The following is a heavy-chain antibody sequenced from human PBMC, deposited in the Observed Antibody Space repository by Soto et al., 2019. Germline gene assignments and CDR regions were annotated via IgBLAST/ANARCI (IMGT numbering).Heavy chain of an antibody. V-gene: IGHV3-11*01. CDR3: ARDSSPEDYDHAFDI. CDR1: GFTFSDYY. J-gene: IGHJ3*02. CDR2: ISSSGSTI. D-gene: IGHD4-17*01. Sequence: GGSLRLSCAASGFTFSDYYMSWIRQAPGKGLEWVSYISSSGSTIFYADSVKGRFTISRDNAKNSLYLQMNSLRAEDTAVYYCARDSSPEDYDHAFDIWGQGTMVTVSS.